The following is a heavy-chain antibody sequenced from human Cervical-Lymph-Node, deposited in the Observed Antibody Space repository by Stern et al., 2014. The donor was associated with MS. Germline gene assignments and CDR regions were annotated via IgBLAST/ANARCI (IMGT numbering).Heavy chain of an antibody. V-gene: IGHV5-51*01. CDR3: ARRRYCTGVNCFYYYYGLDV. Sequence: DVQLVESGAEVKKPGESLKISCKGSGFNFTNYWIGWVRQMPGKGLEWMGILNAGDSDTRYSPSFQGQVIISVDKSISTAYLQWTSLKASDTAMYYCARRRYCTGVNCFYYYYGLDVWGQGTTVTVS. D-gene: IGHD2-15*01. CDR2: LNAGDSDT. CDR1: GFNFTNYW. J-gene: IGHJ6*02.